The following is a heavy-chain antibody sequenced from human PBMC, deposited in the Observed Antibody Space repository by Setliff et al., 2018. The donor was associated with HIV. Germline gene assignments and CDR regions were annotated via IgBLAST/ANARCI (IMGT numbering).Heavy chain of an antibody. Sequence: PSETLSLTCAVSGYSISSGYYWGWIRQPPGKGLEWIGSIYHSGSTYYNPSLKSRATISVDTSKNQFSLKLSSVTAADTAVYYCARLRITMIMMLNYFDYWGQGTLVTVSS. V-gene: IGHV4-38-2*01. CDR3: ARLRITMIMMLNYFDY. CDR2: IYHSGST. CDR1: GYSISSGYY. J-gene: IGHJ4*02. D-gene: IGHD3-22*01.